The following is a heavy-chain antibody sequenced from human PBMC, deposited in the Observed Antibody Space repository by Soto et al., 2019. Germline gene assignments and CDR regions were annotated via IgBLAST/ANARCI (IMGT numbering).Heavy chain of an antibody. V-gene: IGHV3-66*01. CDR3: ARVPIVLVPAAMINYSYGMDV. D-gene: IGHD2-2*01. Sequence: GGSLRLSCAASGFTVSSNYMSWVRQAPGKGLEWVSVIYSGGSTYYADSVKGRFTISRDNSKNTLYLQMNSLRAEDTAVYYCARVPIVLVPAAMINYSYGMDVWGQGT. CDR1: GFTVSSNY. CDR2: IYSGGST. J-gene: IGHJ6*02.